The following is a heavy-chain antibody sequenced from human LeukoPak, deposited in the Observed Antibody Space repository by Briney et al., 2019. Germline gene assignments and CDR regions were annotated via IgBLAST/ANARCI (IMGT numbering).Heavy chain of an antibody. V-gene: IGHV3-7*01. D-gene: IGHD3-10*01. CDR3: ARELGTMVRGYEDDY. CDR1: GFTFCALR. J-gene: IGHJ4*02. CDR2: INQDGREK. Sequence: GGTLRCTCAASGFTFCALRMSWVRLAPGLGLEWGANINQDGREKSYVDSVKGRFTISRDNAKNSLYLQMNSLRAEDTAVYYCARELGTMVRGYEDDYWGQGTLVTVSS.